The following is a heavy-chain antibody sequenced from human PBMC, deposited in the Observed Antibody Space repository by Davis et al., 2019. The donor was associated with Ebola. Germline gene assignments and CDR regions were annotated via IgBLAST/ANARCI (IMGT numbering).Heavy chain of an antibody. CDR3: HAGFDY. CDR1: GVTFSGSA. V-gene: IGHV3-73*01. CDR2: IRSKANSYAT. J-gene: IGHJ4*02. Sequence: GGSLRLSCAASGVTFSGSAMHWVRQAPGKGLEWVGRIRSKANSYATAYAASVKGRFTISRDDSKNTAYLQMNSLKTEDTAVYYCHAGFDYWGQGTLVTVSS. D-gene: IGHD1-14*01.